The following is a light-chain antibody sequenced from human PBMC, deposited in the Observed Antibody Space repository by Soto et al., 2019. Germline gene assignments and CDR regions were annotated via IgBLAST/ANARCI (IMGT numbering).Light chain of an antibody. CDR1: QSVSSY. CDR3: QQRSNWPRT. Sequence: EIVLTQSPATLSLSPGERATLSCRASQSVSSYLAWFQQKPGQAPRLLIYGASTRATGIPARFSGSGSGTDFTLTISCLEPEDFAVYYCQQRSNWPRTFGQGTKVEI. CDR2: GAS. V-gene: IGKV3-11*01. J-gene: IGKJ2*01.